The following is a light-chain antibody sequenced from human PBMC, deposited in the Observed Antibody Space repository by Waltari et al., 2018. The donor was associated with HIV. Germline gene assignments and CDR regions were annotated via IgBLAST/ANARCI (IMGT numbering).Light chain of an antibody. V-gene: IGLV2-11*01. Sequence: QSALTQPRSVSGSPGQSVTISCPGPSSRFGPYNYVSCYQQLPGKAPKLIIFDVTKRSSGVPDRFSASRSGNTASLTISGLQPEDEADYYCCSYVGTSVLFGGGTKVTVL. J-gene: IGLJ3*02. CDR3: CSYVGTSVL. CDR1: SSRFGPYNY. CDR2: DVT.